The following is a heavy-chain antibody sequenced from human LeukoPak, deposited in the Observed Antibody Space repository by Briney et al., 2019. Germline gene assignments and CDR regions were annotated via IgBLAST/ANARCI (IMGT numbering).Heavy chain of an antibody. J-gene: IGHJ4*02. CDR2: ISWNSESK. Sequence: PGGSLRLSCAASGFKFDDYGMHWVRQGPGKGLEWVSGISWNSESKGYVDSVKGRFTISRDNSKNTLYLQMNSLRAEDTAVYYCAKSSGSSGWYSFDYWGQGTLVTVSS. CDR1: GFKFDDYG. V-gene: IGHV3-9*01. CDR3: AKSSGSSGWYSFDY. D-gene: IGHD6-19*01.